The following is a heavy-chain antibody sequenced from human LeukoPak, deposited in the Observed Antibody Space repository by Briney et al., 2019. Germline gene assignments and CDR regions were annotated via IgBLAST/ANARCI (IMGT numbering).Heavy chain of an antibody. D-gene: IGHD5-12*01. CDR1: GGSFSGYY. Sequence: SSETLSLTCAVYGGSFSGYYWSWIRQPPGKGLEWIGEINHNGSTNYNPSLKSRVTISVDTSKNQFSLKLSSVTAADTAVYYCARGRWLRLAYYYGMDVWGKGTTVTVSS. CDR2: INHNGST. V-gene: IGHV4-34*01. CDR3: ARGRWLRLAYYYGMDV. J-gene: IGHJ6*04.